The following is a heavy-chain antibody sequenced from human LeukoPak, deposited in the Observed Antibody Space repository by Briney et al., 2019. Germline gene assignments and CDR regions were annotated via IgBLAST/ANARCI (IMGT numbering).Heavy chain of an antibody. CDR3: ARQGGYDFWSGYNPLYFDY. D-gene: IGHD3-3*01. V-gene: IGHV4-4*09. J-gene: IGHJ4*02. CDR1: GGSISSYY. Sequence: SETLSLTCTVSGGSISSYYWSWIRQPPGKGLEWIGYIYTSGSTNYNPSLKSRVTISVDTSKNQFSLKLSSVTAADTAVYYCARQGGYDFWSGYNPLYFDYWGQGTLVTVSS. CDR2: IYTSGST.